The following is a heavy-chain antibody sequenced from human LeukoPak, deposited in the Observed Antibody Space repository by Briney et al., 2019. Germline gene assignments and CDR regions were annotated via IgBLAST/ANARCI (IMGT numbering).Heavy chain of an antibody. CDR1: GGTFSSYA. CDR2: IIPILGIA. D-gene: IGHD5-12*01. V-gene: IGHV1-69*04. J-gene: IGHJ6*02. CDR3: AREGLREYYYYGMDV. Sequence: SVKVSCKASGGTFSSYAISWVRQAPGQGLEWMGRIIPILGIANYAQKFQGRVTITADKSTSTAYMELSSLRSEDTAVYYCAREGLREYYYYGMDVWGQGATVTASS.